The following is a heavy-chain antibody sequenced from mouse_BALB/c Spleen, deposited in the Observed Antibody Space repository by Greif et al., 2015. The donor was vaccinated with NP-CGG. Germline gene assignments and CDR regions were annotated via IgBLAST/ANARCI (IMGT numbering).Heavy chain of an antibody. V-gene: IGHV14-4*02. Sequence: VQLQQSGAELVRSGASVKLSCTASGFNIKDYYMHWVKQRPEQGLEWIGWIDPENGDTEYAPKFQGKATMTADTSSNTAYLQLSSLTSEDTAVYYCNACSYGNYYGVAMDYWGQGTSVTVSS. J-gene: IGHJ4*01. CDR2: IDPENGDT. CDR3: NACSYGNYYGVAMDY. CDR1: GFNIKDYY. D-gene: IGHD2-1*01.